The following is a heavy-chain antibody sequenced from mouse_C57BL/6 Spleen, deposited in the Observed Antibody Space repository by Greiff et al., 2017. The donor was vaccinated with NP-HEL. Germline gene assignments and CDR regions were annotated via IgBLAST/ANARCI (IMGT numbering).Heavy chain of an antibody. Sequence: EVKLVESGGGLVKPGGSLKLSCAASGFNFSSYTMSWVRQTPEKRLEGVATISGGGGNTYYPSSVKGRVTISRDNAKNTLYLQMSSLRSEDTALYYCARIAATYYFDYWGQGTTLTVSS. J-gene: IGHJ2*01. CDR1: GFNFSSYT. CDR3: ARIAATYYFDY. CDR2: ISGGGGNT. V-gene: IGHV5-9*01.